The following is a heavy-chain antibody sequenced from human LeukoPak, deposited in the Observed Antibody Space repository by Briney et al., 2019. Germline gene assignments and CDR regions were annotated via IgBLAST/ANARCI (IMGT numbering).Heavy chain of an antibody. CDR3: TREKEGYNYGLDYYYYYMDV. D-gene: IGHD5-18*01. CDR1: GFTFSSYW. V-gene: IGHV3-7*01. CDR2: IKQDGSEK. Sequence: AGGSLRLSCAASGFTFSSYWMSWVRQAPGKGLEWVANIKQDGSEKYYVDSVKGRFTISRDNAKNSLYLQMNSLRAEDTAVYFCTREKEGYNYGLDYYYYYMDVWGKGTTVTISS. J-gene: IGHJ6*03.